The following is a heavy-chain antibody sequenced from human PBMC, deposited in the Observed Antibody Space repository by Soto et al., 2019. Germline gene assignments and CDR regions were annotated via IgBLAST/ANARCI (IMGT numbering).Heavy chain of an antibody. CDR2: ISWNSGSI. D-gene: IGHD6-13*01. Sequence: GGSLRLSCAASGFTFDDYAMHWVRQAPGKGLEWVSGISWNSGSIGYADSVKGRFTISRDNAKNSLYLQMNSLGAEDTALYYCAKDHIAAAGTNYYYYGMDVWGQGTTVTVSS. CDR1: GFTFDDYA. CDR3: AKDHIAAAGTNYYYYGMDV. J-gene: IGHJ6*02. V-gene: IGHV3-9*01.